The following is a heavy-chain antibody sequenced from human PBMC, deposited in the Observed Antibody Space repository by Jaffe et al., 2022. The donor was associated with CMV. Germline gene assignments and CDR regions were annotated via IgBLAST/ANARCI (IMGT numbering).Heavy chain of an antibody. CDR1: GFTFSSYG. V-gene: IGHV3-33*01. Sequence: QVQLVESGGGVVQPGRSLRLSCAASGFTFSSYGMHWVRQAPGKGLEWVAVIWYDGSNKYYADSVKGRFTISRDNSKNTLYLQMNSLRAEDTAVYYCARDLYDYGGNEEFDYWGQGTLVTVSS. CDR3: ARDLYDYGGNEEFDY. J-gene: IGHJ4*02. D-gene: IGHD4-17*01. CDR2: IWYDGSNK.